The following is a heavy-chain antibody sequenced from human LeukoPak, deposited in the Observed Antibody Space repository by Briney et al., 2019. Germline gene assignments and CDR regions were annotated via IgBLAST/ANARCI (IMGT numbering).Heavy chain of an antibody. Sequence: GGSLRLSCVASGFTFGKYWMSWVRQAPGKGLEWVANIKLDGSEKNYVDSVKGRFTISRDNTKNSLYLQMNSLRVENTAVFYCARDQYDTWSRRGNFDSWGQGTLVIVSS. V-gene: IGHV3-7*03. CDR3: ARDQYDTWSRRGNFDS. D-gene: IGHD3-3*01. J-gene: IGHJ4*02. CDR1: GFTFGKYW. CDR2: IKLDGSEK.